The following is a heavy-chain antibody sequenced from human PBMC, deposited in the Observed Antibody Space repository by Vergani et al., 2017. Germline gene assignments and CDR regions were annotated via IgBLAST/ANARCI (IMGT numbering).Heavy chain of an antibody. CDR1: GLTFIMHA. D-gene: IGHD6-19*01. CDR2: LSASDRRT. V-gene: IGHV3-23*01. Sequence: EVQLLESGGDLVQPGGSLRLSCAASGLTFIMHAMSWVRQAPGKGLDWVSTLSASDRRTHYADSVKGRFTISRDISKNTLFLHMNSLRPEDTAVYYCAKVGRSEVAGTFGAFDIWGQGTMVTVSS. CDR3: AKVGRSEVAGTFGAFDI. J-gene: IGHJ3*02.